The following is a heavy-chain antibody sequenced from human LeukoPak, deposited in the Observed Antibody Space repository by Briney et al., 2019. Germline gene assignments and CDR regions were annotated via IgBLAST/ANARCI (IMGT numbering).Heavy chain of an antibody. V-gene: IGHV3-7*01. J-gene: IGHJ4*02. CDR1: GPTVGSSG. D-gene: IGHD3-9*01. Sequence: PGRSLTPACSAAGPTVGSSGMSWVRQPPGKGREWVANIKQDGREKYYGYSVRDPFTISRDNAKKSLYVKMTGMRVEDRAVYYCAMAYDILNGWLDYWGQGTLVIVSS. CDR3: AMAYDILNGWLDY. CDR2: IKQDGREK.